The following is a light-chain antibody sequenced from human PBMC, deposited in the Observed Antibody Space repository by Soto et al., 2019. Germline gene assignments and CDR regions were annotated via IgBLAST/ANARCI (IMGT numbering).Light chain of an antibody. Sequence: EIVLTQSPATLSLSPGERATLSCRASQSVSNYLAWYQQKPGQAPRLLIYDASNRATGIPARFSGSGSGTDFTHTISSLEPEDFAVYYCQLRSNWPPTWTFGQGTKVEIK. V-gene: IGKV3-11*01. J-gene: IGKJ1*01. CDR3: QLRSNWPPTWT. CDR1: QSVSNY. CDR2: DAS.